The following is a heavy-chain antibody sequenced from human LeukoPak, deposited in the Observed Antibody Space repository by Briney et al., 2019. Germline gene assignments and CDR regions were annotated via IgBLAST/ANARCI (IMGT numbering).Heavy chain of an antibody. J-gene: IGHJ4*02. Sequence: SETLSLTCTVSGGSISSYYWSWIRQPPGKGLEWIGYIYYSGSTNYDPSFESRVTISVDTSKNQFSLKLSSVTAADTAVYYCARVGDDSSGYYVDYWGQGTLVTVSS. CDR1: GGSISSYY. D-gene: IGHD3-22*01. CDR2: IYYSGST. V-gene: IGHV4-59*01. CDR3: ARVGDDSSGYYVDY.